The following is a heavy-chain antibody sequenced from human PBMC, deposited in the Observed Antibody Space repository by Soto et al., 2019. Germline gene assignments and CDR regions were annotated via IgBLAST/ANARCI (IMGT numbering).Heavy chain of an antibody. CDR1: GFTFSSYA. Sequence: PGGSLRLSCAASGFTFSSYAMSWVRQAPGKGLEWVSAISGSGGSTYYADSVKGRFTISRDNSKNTLYLQMNSLRAEDTAVYYCTRWTLFGAPGLGHYRYTRDVWGQGSTVTVSS. V-gene: IGHV3-23*01. CDR2: ISGSGGST. J-gene: IGHJ6*02. CDR3: TRWTLFGAPGLGHYRYTRDV. D-gene: IGHD1-26*01.